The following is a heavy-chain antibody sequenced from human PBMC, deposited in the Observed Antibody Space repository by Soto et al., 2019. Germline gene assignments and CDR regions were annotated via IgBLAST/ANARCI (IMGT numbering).Heavy chain of an antibody. V-gene: IGHV3-30-3*01. CDR3: ARGPSSLTRFDY. CDR1: GFTFSSYA. Sequence: GGSLRLSCAAPGFTFSSYAMHWVRQAPGKGLEWVAVISYDGNNKYYADSVKGRFTISRDNSKNTLYLQMNSLRAEDTAVYYCARGPSSLTRFDYWGQGTLVTVSS. D-gene: IGHD2-2*01. CDR2: ISYDGNNK. J-gene: IGHJ4*02.